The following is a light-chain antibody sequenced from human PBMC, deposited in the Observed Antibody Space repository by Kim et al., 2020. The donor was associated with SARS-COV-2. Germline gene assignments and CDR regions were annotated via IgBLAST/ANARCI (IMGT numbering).Light chain of an antibody. J-gene: IGLJ2*01. Sequence: GQRVTMSCSGSSSNVGRYALNWYQQVPGRAPQLLIHTTDQRPSGVPDRFSGSKSGTSATLAISGLQSEDEADYFCAAWDESLNSPIFGGGTQLTVL. CDR1: SSNVGRYA. CDR3: AAWDESLNSPI. V-gene: IGLV1-44*01. CDR2: TTD.